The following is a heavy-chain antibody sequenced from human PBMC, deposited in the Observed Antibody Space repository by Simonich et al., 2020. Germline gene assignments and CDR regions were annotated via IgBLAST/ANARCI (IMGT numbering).Heavy chain of an antibody. CDR1: GFTFSSYG. CDR3: ARDGGYMVRGVDAFDI. CDR2: IWNDGSNK. Sequence: QVQLVESGGGVVQPGRSLRFSCAASGFTFSSYGMHLGRQAPGKGLAGVAVIWNDGSNKYYSDSVKGRFTISRNNSKNTLYLQMNSLRAEDTAVYYCARDGGYMVRGVDAFDIWGQGTMVTVSS. J-gene: IGHJ3*02. V-gene: IGHV3-33*01. D-gene: IGHD3-10*01.